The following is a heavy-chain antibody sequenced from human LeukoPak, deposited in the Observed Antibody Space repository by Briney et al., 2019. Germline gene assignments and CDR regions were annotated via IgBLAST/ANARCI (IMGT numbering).Heavy chain of an antibody. J-gene: IGHJ4*02. D-gene: IGHD3-9*01. Sequence: SETLSLTCAVSGYSISSGYYWGWIRQPPGKGLEWIGSIYHSGSTYYNPSLKSRVTISVDTSKNQFSLNLISVTASDTAVYYCARLSDWYYFAYWGQGTLVTVSS. CDR1: GYSISSGYY. V-gene: IGHV4-38-2*01. CDR2: IYHSGST. CDR3: ARLSDWYYFAY.